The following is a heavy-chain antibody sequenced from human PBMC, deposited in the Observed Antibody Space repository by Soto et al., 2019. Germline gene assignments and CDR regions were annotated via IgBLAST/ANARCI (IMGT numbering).Heavy chain of an antibody. CDR2: IWYDGSNK. CDR3: ASGPNDSNYVDY. J-gene: IGHJ4*02. Sequence: QVQLVESGGGVVQPGRSLRLSCAASGFTFSSYGMHWVRQAPGKGLEWVAVIWYDGSNKYYADSVKGRFTISRDNSKNTLYLQMNSLRAEDTAVYYCASGPNDSNYVDYWGQGTLVTVSS. D-gene: IGHD1-1*01. CDR1: GFTFSSYG. V-gene: IGHV3-33*01.